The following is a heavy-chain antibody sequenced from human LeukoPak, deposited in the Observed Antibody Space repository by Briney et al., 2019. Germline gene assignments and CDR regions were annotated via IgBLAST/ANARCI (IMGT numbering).Heavy chain of an antibody. V-gene: IGHV4-34*01. CDR3: ARDRVGGLRRETPPI. J-gene: IGHJ3*02. CDR2: FRHGGAT. CDR1: GGSLSIYV. D-gene: IGHD2-15*01. Sequence: SETLPLTCAVNGGSLSIYVWTWVRPPPGKGFEWIAEFRHGGATNRNPTLKRRVTISVEVPRNAFSLKLSDVTAADTGVYYCARDRVGGLRRETPPIWGPGTLVTVS.